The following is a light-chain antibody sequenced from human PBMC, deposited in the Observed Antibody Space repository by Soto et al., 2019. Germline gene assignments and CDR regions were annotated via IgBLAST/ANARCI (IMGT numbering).Light chain of an antibody. CDR2: LEGSGSY. J-gene: IGLJ3*02. CDR3: ETWDSNTRV. Sequence: QLVPTQSSSASASLGSSVKLTCTLSSGHSSYIIAWHQQQPGKAPRYLMKLEGSGSYNKGSGVPDRFSGSSSGADRYLTISNLQFEDKADYYCETWDSNTRVFGGGTKVTVL. CDR1: SGHSSYI. V-gene: IGLV4-60*02.